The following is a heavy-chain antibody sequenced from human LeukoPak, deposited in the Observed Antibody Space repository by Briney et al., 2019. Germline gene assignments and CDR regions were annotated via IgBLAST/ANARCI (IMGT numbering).Heavy chain of an antibody. V-gene: IGHV3-23*01. D-gene: IGHD2-2*01. Sequence: GGSLRLSCAASGFTFSSYAMSWVRQAPGKGLEWVSAISGSGGSTYYADSVKGRFTISRDNSKNTLYLQMNSLRAEDTAVYYCAKDGSDIVVEPAASDAFDIWGQGTMVTVSS. CDR3: AKDGSDIVVEPAASDAFDI. CDR1: GFTFSSYA. CDR2: ISGSGGST. J-gene: IGHJ3*02.